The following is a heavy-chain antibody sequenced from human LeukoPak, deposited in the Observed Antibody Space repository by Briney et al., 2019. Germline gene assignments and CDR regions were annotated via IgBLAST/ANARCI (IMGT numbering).Heavy chain of an antibody. D-gene: IGHD3-22*01. CDR3: AKDGPHYYDSSGSYYVGSPFHY. J-gene: IGHJ4*02. CDR1: GFTFSSYA. Sequence: GESLRLSCAATGFTFSSYAMSWVRQAPGKGLEWVSAISGSGGSTYYADSVKGRFTISRDNSKNTLYLQMNSLRAEDTAVYYCAKDGPHYYDSSGSYYVGSPFHYWGQGTLVTVSS. CDR2: ISGSGGST. V-gene: IGHV3-23*01.